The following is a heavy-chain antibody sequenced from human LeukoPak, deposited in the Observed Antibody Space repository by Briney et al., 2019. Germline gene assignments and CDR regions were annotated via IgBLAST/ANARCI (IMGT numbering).Heavy chain of an antibody. Sequence: GGSLRLSCAASGVTVSSNYMSWVRQAPGKGLEWVSIIYSGDSTYYADSVKGRFTISRDNSKNTLYLQMNSLRAEDTAVYYCARGYDSSGYSRYFDYWGQGTLVTVSS. J-gene: IGHJ4*02. V-gene: IGHV3-53*05. CDR2: IYSGDST. CDR1: GVTVSSNY. D-gene: IGHD3-22*01. CDR3: ARGYDSSGYSRYFDY.